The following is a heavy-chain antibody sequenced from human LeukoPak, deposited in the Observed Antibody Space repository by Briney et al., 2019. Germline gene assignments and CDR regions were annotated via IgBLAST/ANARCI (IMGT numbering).Heavy chain of an antibody. V-gene: IGHV4-34*01. J-gene: IGHJ4*02. Sequence: SETLSLTCAVYGGSFSGYYWSWIRQPPEKGLEWIGEINHSGSTNYNPSLKSRVTISVDTSKNQFSLKLSSVTAADTAVYYCARVNSNYGLDYWGQGTLVTVSP. D-gene: IGHD4-11*01. CDR3: ARVNSNYGLDY. CDR2: INHSGST. CDR1: GGSFSGYY.